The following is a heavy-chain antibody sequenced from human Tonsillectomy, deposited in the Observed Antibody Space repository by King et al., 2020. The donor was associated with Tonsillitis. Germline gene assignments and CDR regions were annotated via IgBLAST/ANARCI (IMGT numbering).Heavy chain of an antibody. CDR2: ISGSGGST. D-gene: IGHD1-26*01. J-gene: IGHJ4*02. CDR3: AKRGEGGSYTLWN. CDR1: GFTFSSYA. Sequence: VQLVESGGGLVQPGGSLRLSCAASGFTFSSYAMSWVRQAPGKGLEWVSAISGSGGSTYYADSVKGRFTLSRDNSKNTLSLQMNTLRAEDTAVYYCAKRGEGGSYTLWNWGQGTLVTVSS. V-gene: IGHV3-23*04.